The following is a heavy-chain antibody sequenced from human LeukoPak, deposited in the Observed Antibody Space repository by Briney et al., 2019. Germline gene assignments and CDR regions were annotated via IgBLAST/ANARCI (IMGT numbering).Heavy chain of an antibody. CDR3: ARHLSGITGYTYGRGIDY. V-gene: IGHV3-7*01. D-gene: IGHD5-18*01. J-gene: IGHJ4*02. Sequence: GGSLRLSCAGAGFTFSNYWMSWVRQAPGQGLEWVANIKQDGSEKYYVDSVKGRFTISRDNAKNSLYLQMNSLRAEDTALYYCARHLSGITGYTYGRGIDYWGQGTLVTVSS. CDR2: IKQDGSEK. CDR1: GFTFSNYW.